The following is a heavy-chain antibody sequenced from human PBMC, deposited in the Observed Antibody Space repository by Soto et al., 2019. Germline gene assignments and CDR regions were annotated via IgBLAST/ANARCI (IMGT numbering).Heavy chain of an antibody. Sequence: SETLSLTCTVSGGSISSSSYYWGWIRQPPGKGLEWIGSIYYSGSTYYNPSLKSRVTISVDTSKNQFSLKLSSVTAADTAVYYCARGPRVGWFDSWGQGTLVTVSS. D-gene: IGHD3-10*01. V-gene: IGHV4-39*01. CDR3: ARGPRVGWFDS. CDR2: IYYSGST. J-gene: IGHJ5*01. CDR1: GGSISSSSYY.